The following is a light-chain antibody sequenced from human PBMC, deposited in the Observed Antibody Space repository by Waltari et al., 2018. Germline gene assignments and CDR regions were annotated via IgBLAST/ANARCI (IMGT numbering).Light chain of an antibody. V-gene: IGKV4-1*01. CDR3: QQYYSTPPT. J-gene: IGKJ4*01. CDR1: QSVLYSSNNKNY. CDR2: WAS. Sequence: DIVMTQSPDSLAVSLGGRAPINARSTQSVLYSSNNKNYLAWYQQKPGQPPKLLIYWASTRESGVPDRFSGSGSGTDFTLTISSLQAEDVAVYYCQQYYSTPPTFGGGTKVEIK.